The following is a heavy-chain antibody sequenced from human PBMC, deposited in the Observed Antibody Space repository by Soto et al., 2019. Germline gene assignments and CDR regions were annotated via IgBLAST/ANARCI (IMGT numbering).Heavy chain of an antibody. D-gene: IGHD3-22*01. J-gene: IGHJ4*02. CDR2: IIPIFGTA. CDR3: ARDPSPPHYYDSSGTSFDY. Sequence: QVQLVQSGAEVKKPGSSVKVSCKASGGTFSSYAISWVRQAPGQGLEWMGGIIPIFGTANYAQKFQGRVTITADESTSTAYMELSSLRSEDTAVYYCARDPSPPHYYDSSGTSFDYWGQGTLVTVSS. V-gene: IGHV1-69*12. CDR1: GGTFSSYA.